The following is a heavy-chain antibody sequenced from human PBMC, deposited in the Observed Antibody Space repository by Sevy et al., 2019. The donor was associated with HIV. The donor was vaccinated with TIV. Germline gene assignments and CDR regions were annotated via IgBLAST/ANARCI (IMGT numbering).Heavy chain of an antibody. V-gene: IGHV3-30*01. CDR2: ISYDGSKR. CDR3: ARADVDRYYYYYGMDV. CDR1: GFTFSSYA. J-gene: IGHJ6*02. Sequence: GGSLRLSCAASGFTFSSYAMHWVRQAPGKGLEWVAVISYDGSKRFHANSVKGRFSISRDKSKNMVYLKMNGLRIEDTAVYYWARADVDRYYYYYGMDVWGQGTTVTVSS.